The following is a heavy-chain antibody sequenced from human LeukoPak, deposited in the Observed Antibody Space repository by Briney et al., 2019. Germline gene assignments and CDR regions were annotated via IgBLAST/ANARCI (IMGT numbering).Heavy chain of an antibody. J-gene: IGHJ6*03. CDR1: GFTFSSYS. Sequence: GGSLRLSCAASGFTFSSYSMNWVRQAPRKGLEWVSFISSSSSYKYYADSVKGRFTISRGNAKNSLYLQMNSLRAEDTAVYYCARGREREQLVVFRYYYYMDVWGKGTTVTVSS. D-gene: IGHD6-13*01. CDR2: ISSSSSYK. V-gene: IGHV3-21*01. CDR3: ARGREREQLVVFRYYYYMDV.